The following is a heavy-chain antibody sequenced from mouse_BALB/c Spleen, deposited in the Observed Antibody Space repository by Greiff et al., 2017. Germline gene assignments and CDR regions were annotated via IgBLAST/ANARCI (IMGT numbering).Heavy chain of an antibody. J-gene: IGHJ3*01. D-gene: IGHD2-2*01. CDR1: GFTFSSYA. Sequence: EVKVVESGGGLVKPGGSLKLSCAASGFTFSSYAMSWVRQTPEKRLEWVASISSGGSTYYPDSVKGRFTISRDNARNILYLQMSSLRSEDTAMYYCARDYGYDAWFAYWGQGTLVTVSA. V-gene: IGHV5-6-5*01. CDR3: ARDYGYDAWFAY. CDR2: ISSGGST.